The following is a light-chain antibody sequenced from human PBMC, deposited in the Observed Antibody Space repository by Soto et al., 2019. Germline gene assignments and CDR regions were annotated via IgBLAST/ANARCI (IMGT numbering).Light chain of an antibody. CDR3: STYTSISAPVV. V-gene: IGLV2-14*01. J-gene: IGLJ2*01. CDR1: SSDVGSYNY. CDR2: EVS. Sequence: QSALTQPASVSGSPGQAITISCTGTSSDVGSYNYVSWYQQHPGKAPKLMIYEVSDRPSGISNSFSGSKAGNTASLTSSGLQTEDEANYYCSTYTSISAPVVFGGGTKLTVL.